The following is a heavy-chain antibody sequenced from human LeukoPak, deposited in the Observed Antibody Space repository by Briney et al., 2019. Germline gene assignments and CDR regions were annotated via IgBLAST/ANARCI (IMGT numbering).Heavy chain of an antibody. CDR3: AREDSSGWVNLDY. J-gene: IGHJ4*02. Sequence: GGSLRLSCAASGFTFRSFSMNWVRQAPGKGLEWVSYISSSSSTIYYADSVKGRFTVSRDNAKNSLYLQMNSLRAEDTAVYYCAREDSSGWVNLDYWGQGTLVTVSS. CDR2: ISSSSSTI. CDR1: GFTFRSFS. D-gene: IGHD6-19*01. V-gene: IGHV3-48*01.